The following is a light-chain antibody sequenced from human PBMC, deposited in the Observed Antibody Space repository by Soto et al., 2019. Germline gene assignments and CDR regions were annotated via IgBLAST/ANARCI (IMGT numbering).Light chain of an antibody. CDR2: DAS. Sequence: DIPMTQSPSTLSASVGDRVTITCRASQSISSWLAWYQQKPGKAPKLLIYDASSLESGVPSRFSGSASGTEFTLTISSLQPDDFATYSCQQYNSYPYTFGQGTKLEIK. CDR1: QSISSW. J-gene: IGKJ2*01. V-gene: IGKV1-5*01. CDR3: QQYNSYPYT.